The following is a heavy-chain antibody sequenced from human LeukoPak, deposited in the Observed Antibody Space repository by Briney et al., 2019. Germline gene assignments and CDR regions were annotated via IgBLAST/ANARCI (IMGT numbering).Heavy chain of an antibody. D-gene: IGHD1-26*01. Sequence: ASVKVSCKASRYTFTGYYMHWVRQAPGQGLEWMGWINPNSGGTNYAQKFQGRVTMTRDTSISTAYMELSRLRSDDTAVYYCARDAVGATLVDYWGQGTLVTVSS. J-gene: IGHJ4*02. V-gene: IGHV1-2*02. CDR2: INPNSGGT. CDR3: ARDAVGATLVDY. CDR1: RYTFTGYY.